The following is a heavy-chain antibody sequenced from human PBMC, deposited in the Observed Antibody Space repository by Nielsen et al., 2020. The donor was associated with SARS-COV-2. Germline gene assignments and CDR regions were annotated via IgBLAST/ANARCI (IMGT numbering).Heavy chain of an antibody. CDR1: GFTFSSYS. CDR2: ISSSSSYI. D-gene: IGHD6-19*01. CDR3: ARDRGDQWLVDY. Sequence: GEPLKISCAASGFTFSSYSMNWVRQAPGKGLEWVSSISSSSSYIYYADSVKGRFTISRDNAKNSLYLQMNSLRAEDTAVYYCARDRGDQWLVDYWGQGTLVTVSS. J-gene: IGHJ4*02. V-gene: IGHV3-21*01.